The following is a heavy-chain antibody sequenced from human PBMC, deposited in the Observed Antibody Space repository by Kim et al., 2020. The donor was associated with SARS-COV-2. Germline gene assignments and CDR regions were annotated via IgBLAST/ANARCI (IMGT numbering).Heavy chain of an antibody. CDR2: IGTAGDT. J-gene: IGHJ6*02. CDR3: AREETWFGEHYGMDV. CDR1: GFTFSSYD. Sequence: GGSLRLSCAASGFTFSSYDMHWVRQATGKGLEWVSAIGTAGDTYYPGSVKGRFTISRENAKNSLYLQMNSLRAGDTAVYYCAREETWFGEHYGMDVWGQGTTVTVSS. V-gene: IGHV3-13*01. D-gene: IGHD3-10*01.